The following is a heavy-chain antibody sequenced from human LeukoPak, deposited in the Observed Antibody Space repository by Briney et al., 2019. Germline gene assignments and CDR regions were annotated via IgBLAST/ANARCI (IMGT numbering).Heavy chain of an antibody. D-gene: IGHD2-2*01. CDR2: TYYRSRWYT. J-gene: IGHJ4*02. Sequence: SQTLSLTCAISGDSVSRNNLAWNWIRQSPSRGLEWLGRTYYRSRWYTEYALSVKSRITIIPDTSKNQFSLQMNSVTPEDTAVYYCARGRDVAVVPAADFDCWGQGTLVSVSS. CDR1: GDSVSRNNLA. V-gene: IGHV6-1*01. CDR3: ARGRDVAVVPAADFDC.